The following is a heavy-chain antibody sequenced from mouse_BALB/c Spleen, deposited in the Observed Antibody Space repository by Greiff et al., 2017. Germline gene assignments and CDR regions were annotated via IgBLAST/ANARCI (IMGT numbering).Heavy chain of an antibody. CDR3: ARDEGYDDAMDY. J-gene: IGHJ4*01. CDR2: INSNGGST. CDR1: GFTFSSYG. Sequence: EVQLVESGGGLVQPGGSLKLSCAASGFTFSSYGMSWVRQTPDKRLELVATINSNGGSTYYPDSVKGRFTISRDNAKNTLYLQMSSLKSEDTAMYYCARDEGYDDAMDYWGQGTSVTVSS. V-gene: IGHV5-6-3*01. D-gene: IGHD2-2*01.